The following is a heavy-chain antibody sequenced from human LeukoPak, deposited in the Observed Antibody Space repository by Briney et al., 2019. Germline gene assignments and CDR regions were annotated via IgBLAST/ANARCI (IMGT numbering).Heavy chain of an antibody. Sequence: GGSLRLSCAASEFTFSSYAMSWVRQAPGKGLEWVSAISDSGGSTYYADSVKGRFTVSRDNSKNTMYLQMNSLRVEDTAVYYCARDLAYYYDSSGYFFDYWGQGTLVTVSS. V-gene: IGHV3-23*01. CDR2: ISDSGGST. J-gene: IGHJ4*02. CDR1: EFTFSSYA. D-gene: IGHD3-22*01. CDR3: ARDLAYYYDSSGYFFDY.